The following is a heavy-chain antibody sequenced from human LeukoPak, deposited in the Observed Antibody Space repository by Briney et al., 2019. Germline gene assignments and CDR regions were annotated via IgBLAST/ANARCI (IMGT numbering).Heavy chain of an antibody. CDR3: VTDRYSDSAFGD. Sequence: PGGSLRLSCAASGITVSTFWMHWVRQAPGEGLVWASRINTDGSVTNYADSVEGRFTISRDNAKNMLHLQMNDLRAEDTAVYYCVTDRYSDSAFGDWGQGTLVTVSS. D-gene: IGHD1-26*01. CDR2: INTDGSVT. J-gene: IGHJ4*02. CDR1: GITVSTFW. V-gene: IGHV3-74*01.